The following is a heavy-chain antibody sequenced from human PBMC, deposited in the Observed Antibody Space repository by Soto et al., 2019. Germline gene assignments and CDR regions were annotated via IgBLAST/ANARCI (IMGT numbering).Heavy chain of an antibody. CDR1: GGTFSSYA. D-gene: IGHD6-19*01. Sequence: GASVKVSCKASGGTFSSYAISWVRQAPGQGLEWMGGIIPIFGTANYAQKFQGRVTITADESTSTAYMELSSLRSEDTAVYYCARDESGIAVAETNWFDPWGQGTLVTVSS. CDR2: IIPIFGTA. V-gene: IGHV1-69*13. CDR3: ARDESGIAVAETNWFDP. J-gene: IGHJ5*02.